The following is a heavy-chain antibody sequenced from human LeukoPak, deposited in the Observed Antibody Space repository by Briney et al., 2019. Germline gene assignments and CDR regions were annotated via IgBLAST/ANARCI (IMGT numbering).Heavy chain of an antibody. Sequence: GGTLRLSCAASGFTFSRNGMTWVRQAPGKGLEWVSAISGSGGSTYYADSVKGRFTISRDNSKNTLYLQMNSLRAEDTAVYYCAKDYGDYFHDWFDPWGQGTLVTVSS. J-gene: IGHJ5*02. V-gene: IGHV3-23*01. CDR1: GFTFSRNG. CDR3: AKDYGDYFHDWFDP. CDR2: ISGSGGST. D-gene: IGHD4-17*01.